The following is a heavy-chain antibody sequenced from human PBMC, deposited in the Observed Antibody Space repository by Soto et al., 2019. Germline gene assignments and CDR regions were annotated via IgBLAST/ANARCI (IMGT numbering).Heavy chain of an antibody. J-gene: IGHJ6*02. CDR2: IYYSGST. CDR1: GGSISSYY. Sequence: SETLSLTCTVSGGSISSYYWSWIRQPPGKGLEWIGYIYYSGSTNYNPSLKSRVTISVDTSKNQFSLKLSSVTAADTAVYYCARSIAVAGTAYYYYYGMDVWGQGTTVTVS. D-gene: IGHD6-19*01. CDR3: ARSIAVAGTAYYYYYGMDV. V-gene: IGHV4-59*01.